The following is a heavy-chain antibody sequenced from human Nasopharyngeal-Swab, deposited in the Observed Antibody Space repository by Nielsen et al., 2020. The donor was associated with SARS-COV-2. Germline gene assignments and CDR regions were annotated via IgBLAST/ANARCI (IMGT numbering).Heavy chain of an antibody. Sequence: SETLSLTCTVSGGSISSGSIRSYYWSWIRQPPGKGLEGIGDFSYTGITNYNPSLKSRVTISVDMSKNQFSLKLSSVAAADTAVYYCAREVVGGLVDSWGQGTLVTVSS. V-gene: IGHV4-61*01. D-gene: IGHD1-26*01. CDR2: FSYTGIT. CDR1: GGSISSGSIRSYY. CDR3: AREVVGGLVDS. J-gene: IGHJ4*02.